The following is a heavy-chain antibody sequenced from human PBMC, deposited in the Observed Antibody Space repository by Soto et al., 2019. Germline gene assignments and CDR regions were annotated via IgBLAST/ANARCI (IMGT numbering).Heavy chain of an antibody. J-gene: IGHJ6*02. D-gene: IGHD3-10*01. CDR3: ARGSGARGYYYYGMDV. V-gene: IGHV4-59*01. CDR2: IYYSGST. Sequence: PSETLSLTCTVSGGSISSYYWSWIRQPPGKGLEWIGYIYYSGSTNYNPSLKSRVTISVDTSKNQFSLKHSSVTAADTAVYYCARGSGARGYYYYGMDVWGQGTTVTVAS. CDR1: GGSISSYY.